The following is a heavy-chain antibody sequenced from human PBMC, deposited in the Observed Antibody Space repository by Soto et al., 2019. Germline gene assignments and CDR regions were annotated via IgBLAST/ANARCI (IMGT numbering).Heavy chain of an antibody. V-gene: IGHV3-23*01. CDR1: SINFRTYA. J-gene: IGHJ3*02. CDR3: AKDRYGSGCPDAFDI. CDR2: ISGSGGST. D-gene: IGHD6-19*01. Sequence: PAGALRLSCAGSSINFRTYAISWVRPAPGKGLEWVSAISGSGGSTYYADSVKGRFTISRDNSKNTLYLQMNSLRAEDTAVYYCAKDRYGSGCPDAFDIWGQGTMVPGSS.